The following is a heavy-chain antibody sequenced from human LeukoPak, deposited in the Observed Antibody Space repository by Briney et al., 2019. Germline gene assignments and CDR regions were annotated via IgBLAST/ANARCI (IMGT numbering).Heavy chain of an antibody. Sequence: ASVKVSCKASGGTFGSYAISWVRQAPGQGLEWMGGIIPIFGTANYAQKFQGRVTITADKSTSTAYMELSSLRSEDTAVYYCARNRGYSSGWYSEMVEIDYGGQGTLVTVSS. CDR1: GGTFGSYA. D-gene: IGHD6-19*01. CDR3: ARNRGYSSGWYSEMVEIDY. CDR2: IIPIFGTA. V-gene: IGHV1-69*06. J-gene: IGHJ4*02.